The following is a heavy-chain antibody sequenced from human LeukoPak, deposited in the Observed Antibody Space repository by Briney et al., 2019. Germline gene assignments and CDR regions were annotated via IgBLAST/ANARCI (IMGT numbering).Heavy chain of an antibody. CDR3: ARAVNPFSMVRGIYMDV. J-gene: IGHJ6*03. CDR2: ISSSGSTI. V-gene: IGHV3-48*01. D-gene: IGHD3-10*01. Sequence: GGSLRLSCAASGFTFSNYGMSWVRQAPGKGLEWVSYISSSGSTIYYADSVKGRFTISRDNSKNTLYLQMNRLRAEDTAVYYCARAVNPFSMVRGIYMDVWGKGTTVTVSS. CDR1: GFTFSNYG.